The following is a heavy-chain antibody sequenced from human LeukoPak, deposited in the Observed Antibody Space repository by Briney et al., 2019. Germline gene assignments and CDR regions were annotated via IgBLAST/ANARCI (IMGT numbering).Heavy chain of an antibody. D-gene: IGHD2-15*01. CDR3: ARDPSNLYCDGGTCVEDYFDY. CDR2: ISAYNGNT. J-gene: IGHJ4*02. Sequence: ASVKVSCKASGYTFTSYGISWVRQAPGQGLEWMGWISAYNGNTNYAQKLQGRVTMTTDTSTSTAYMELRSLRSDDTAVYYCARDPSNLYCDGGTCVEDYFDYWGQGTLVSVSS. V-gene: IGHV1-18*01. CDR1: GYTFTSYG.